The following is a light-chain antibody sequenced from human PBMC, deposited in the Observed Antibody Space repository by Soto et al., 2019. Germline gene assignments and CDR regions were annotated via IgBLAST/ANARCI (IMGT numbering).Light chain of an antibody. V-gene: IGKV1-39*01. CDR1: QYIVNY. Sequence: DVQMTQPPSSLSASVGDRVTITCRASQYIVNYLNWYQQKPGRAPKLLIYAASSLQTGVPPRFSGSGSGTDFTLTISSLQPEDAATYYCQQAYNTPPVTFSPGTKVEI. CDR3: QQAYNTPPVT. CDR2: AAS. J-gene: IGKJ2*01.